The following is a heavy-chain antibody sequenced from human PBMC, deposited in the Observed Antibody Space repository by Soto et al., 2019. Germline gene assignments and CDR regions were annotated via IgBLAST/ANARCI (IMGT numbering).Heavy chain of an antibody. V-gene: IGHV4-39*01. CDR2: IYYSGST. Sequence: SETLSLTCTVSGGSISSSSYYWGWIRQPPGKGLEWIGSIYYSGSTYYKPSLKSRVTISVDTSKKQFSLKLSSVNAADTAFFYCARHASSSWYQGEYYFDYGGQETLVTVSS. D-gene: IGHD6-13*01. CDR1: GGSISSSSYY. CDR3: ARHASSSWYQGEYYFDY. J-gene: IGHJ4*02.